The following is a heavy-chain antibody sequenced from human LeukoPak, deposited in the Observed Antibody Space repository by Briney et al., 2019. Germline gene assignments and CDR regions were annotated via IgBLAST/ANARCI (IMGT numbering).Heavy chain of an antibody. V-gene: IGHV3-23*01. J-gene: IGHJ4*02. CDR2: VSSSCAGT. D-gene: IGHD2-15*01. CDR3: ARNSADSCYCQIGL. Sequence: PGGSLRLSCVASGITFSRYAMTGLRQAPGKGLDWASSVSSSCAGTHYAHSVKGRFTISRDNSKNTLHLQMNSLRAEDTAVYFCARNSADSCYCQIGLWGQGTLVTVS. CDR1: GITFSRYA.